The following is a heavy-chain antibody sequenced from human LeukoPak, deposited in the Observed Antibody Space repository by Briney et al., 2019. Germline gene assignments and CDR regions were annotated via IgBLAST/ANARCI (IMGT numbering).Heavy chain of an antibody. CDR3: ARRARPPLGSYYMDV. CDR1: GSISSISHY. D-gene: IGHD3-10*01. Sequence: PSETLSLTCTVSGSISSISHYWDWIRQPPGKGLEWVASIYYSGTTYYNPSLKSPVTISLDTSKNQFSLQMSFVTAADTAVYYCARRARPPLGSYYMDVWGKGTPVTVSS. J-gene: IGHJ6*03. CDR2: IYYSGTT. V-gene: IGHV4-39*01.